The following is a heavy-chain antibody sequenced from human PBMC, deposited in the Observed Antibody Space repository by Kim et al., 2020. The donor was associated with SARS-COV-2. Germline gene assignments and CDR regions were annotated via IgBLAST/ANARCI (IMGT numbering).Heavy chain of an antibody. D-gene: IGHD3-10*01. CDR3: ARAYYYGSGGVSDY. CDR2: INPNSGGT. CDR1: GYTFTGYY. J-gene: IGHJ4*02. V-gene: IGHV1-2*02. Sequence: ASVKVSCKASGYTFTGYYMHWVRQAPGQGLEWMGWINPNSGGTNYAQKFQGRVTMTRDTSISTAYMELSRLRSDDTAVYYCARAYYYGSGGVSDYWGQGTLVTVSS.